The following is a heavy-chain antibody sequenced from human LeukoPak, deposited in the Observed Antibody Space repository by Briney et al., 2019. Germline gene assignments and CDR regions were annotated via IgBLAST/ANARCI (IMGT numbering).Heavy chain of an antibody. CDR2: ISWNSGSI. Sequence: PLRLSCAASGFTFDDYAMHWVRQAPGKGLEWVSGISWNSGSIGYADSVKGRFTISRDNAKNSLYLQMNSLRAEDTALYYCAKGGHYYDSSGYYYRHAFDIWGQGTMVTVSS. V-gene: IGHV3-9*01. CDR3: AKGGHYYDSSGYYYRHAFDI. CDR1: GFTFDDYA. D-gene: IGHD3-22*01. J-gene: IGHJ3*02.